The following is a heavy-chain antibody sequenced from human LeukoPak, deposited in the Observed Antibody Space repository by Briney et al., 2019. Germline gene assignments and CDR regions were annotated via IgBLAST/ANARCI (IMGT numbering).Heavy chain of an antibody. V-gene: IGHV3-23*01. Sequence: GGSLRLSCAASGFTFSSYEMNWVRQAPGKGLEWVSAISGSGGRTFHADSVKGRFTISRDNSKNTLYLQMNSLRAEDTAVYYCAKRRSVAGSPDYWGQGALVTVSS. CDR3: AKRRSVAGSPDY. J-gene: IGHJ4*02. CDR1: GFTFSSYE. CDR2: ISGSGGRT. D-gene: IGHD6-19*01.